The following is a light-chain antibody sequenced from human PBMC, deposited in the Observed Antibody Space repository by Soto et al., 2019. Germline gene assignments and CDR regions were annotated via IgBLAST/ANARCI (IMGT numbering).Light chain of an antibody. V-gene: IGLV1-44*01. CDR1: SSNIGSNS. J-gene: IGLJ2*01. CDR3: AAWDDSLNGVV. Sequence: QSVLTQPPSASGTPGQRVTISCSGSSSNIGSNSVNWYQQLPGTAPKLLMYSSNQRPSGDPDRFSGSKSGTSASLAISGLQSEDEDDYYCAAWDDSLNGVVFGGGTKLTVL. CDR2: SSN.